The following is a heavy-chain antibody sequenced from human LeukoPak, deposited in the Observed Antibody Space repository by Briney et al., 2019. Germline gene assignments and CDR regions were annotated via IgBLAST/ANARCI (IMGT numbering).Heavy chain of an antibody. J-gene: IGHJ4*02. CDR2: IYPGDSDT. D-gene: IGHD5-18*01. CDR1: GYSFTNYW. Sequence: GESLKISCKGSGYSFTNYWIGWVRQMPGKGLEWMGVIYPGDSDTRYSPSFQGQVIIPVDKSISTAYLQWSSLEAPDTAMYYCARGGYSYGLDYWGQGTLVTVSS. V-gene: IGHV5-51*01. CDR3: ARGGYSYGLDY.